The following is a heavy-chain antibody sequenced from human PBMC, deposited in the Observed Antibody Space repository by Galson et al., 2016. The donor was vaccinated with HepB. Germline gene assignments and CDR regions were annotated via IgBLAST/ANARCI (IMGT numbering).Heavy chain of an antibody. D-gene: IGHD5-18*01. CDR2: TYYRSKWYN. CDR3: ARGGGPLGTAMVVDHFDY. CDR1: GDSVSSNVAT. J-gene: IGHJ4*02. Sequence: CAIPGDSVSSNVATWHWIRQSPSRGLEWLGRTYYRSKWYNDYAVSVKSRITINPDTSKNQFSLHLNSVTPEDTAVYYCARGGGPLGTAMVVDHFDYWGQGTLVSVSS. V-gene: IGHV6-1*01.